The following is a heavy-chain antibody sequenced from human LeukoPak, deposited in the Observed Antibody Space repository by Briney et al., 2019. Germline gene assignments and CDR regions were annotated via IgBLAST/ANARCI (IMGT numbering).Heavy chain of an antibody. CDR3: AKDDRWLQYND. V-gene: IGHV3-23*01. CDR2: IRGNGITT. D-gene: IGHD5-24*01. J-gene: IGHJ4*02. CDR1: GFTFSTHG. Sequence: PGGSLRLSCSASGFTFSTHGMNWVRQAPGRGLEWVSGIRGNGITTYYADSVKGRFTISRDNSKNTVYLQMNGLRAEDTAIYYCAKDDRWLQYNDWGQGTLVTVSS.